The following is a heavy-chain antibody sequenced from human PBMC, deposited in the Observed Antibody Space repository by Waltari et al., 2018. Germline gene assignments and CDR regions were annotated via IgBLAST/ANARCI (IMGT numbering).Heavy chain of an antibody. CDR3: ARGRTAEGGIDY. D-gene: IGHD2-21*02. V-gene: IGHV4-59*01. J-gene: IGHJ4*02. Sequence: QVQLQESGPGLVKPSETLSLTCTVSGGSISNYYWNWIRLPPGQGLEWIGYMFSSGSTSYNPSLQSRVTISIDTSKNQFSLKLNSVTAADTAVYYCARGRTAEGGIDYWGQGTLVTVSS. CDR2: MFSSGST. CDR1: GGSISNYY.